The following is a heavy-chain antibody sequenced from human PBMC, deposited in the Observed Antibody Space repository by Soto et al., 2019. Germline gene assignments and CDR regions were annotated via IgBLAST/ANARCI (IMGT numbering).Heavy chain of an antibody. CDR3: ARDKGFYDHVWGSYRSAFDY. D-gene: IGHD3-16*02. Sequence: QVYLVESGGGVVQPGGSLRLSCAASGFTFSSYGMHWVRQVAGKGPEWVAVVWNDGNTKYYADSVKGRFTISRDNSKNTVYLQMNNLRAEDTAVYYCARDKGFYDHVWGSYRSAFDYWGRGTLVAVSS. CDR1: GFTFSSYG. CDR2: VWNDGNTK. V-gene: IGHV3-33*01. J-gene: IGHJ4*02.